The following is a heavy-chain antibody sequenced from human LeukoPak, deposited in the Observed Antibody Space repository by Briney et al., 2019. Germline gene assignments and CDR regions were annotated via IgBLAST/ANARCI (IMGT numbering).Heavy chain of an antibody. CDR3: ARHSGYYYARDAFDI. Sequence: GGSLRLSCAASGFTLSSYSMNWVRQAPGKGLEWVSSISSSSSYIYHADSVKGRFTISRDNAKNSLYLQMNSLRAEDTAVYYCARHSGYYYARDAFDIWGRGTMVTVSS. CDR1: GFTLSSYS. CDR2: ISSSSSYI. J-gene: IGHJ3*02. D-gene: IGHD3-22*01. V-gene: IGHV3-21*01.